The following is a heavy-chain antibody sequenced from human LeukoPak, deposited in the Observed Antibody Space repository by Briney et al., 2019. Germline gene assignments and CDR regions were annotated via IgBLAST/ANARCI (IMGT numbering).Heavy chain of an antibody. Sequence: GGSLRLSCAASGFTFDVYAMHWVRPAPGKGLGWVSGISWNSGSIGYADSVKGRFTISRDNAKNSLYLQMNSLRAEDTALYYCAKEPEGFDPWGQGTLVTVSS. CDR2: ISWNSGSI. CDR1: GFTFDVYA. V-gene: IGHV3-9*01. CDR3: AKEPEGFDP. J-gene: IGHJ5*02.